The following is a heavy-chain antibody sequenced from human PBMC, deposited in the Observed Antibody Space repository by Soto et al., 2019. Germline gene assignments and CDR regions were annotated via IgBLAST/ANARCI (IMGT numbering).Heavy chain of an antibody. V-gene: IGHV4-31*03. Sequence: SETLSLTCTVSGGSISSGGYYWSWIRQHPGKGLEWIGYIYYSGSTYYNPSLKSRVTISVDTSKNQFSLKLSSVTAADTAVYYCARVVIVVVPAAHYGMDVWGQGTTVTVSS. CDR1: GGSISSGGYY. CDR3: ARVVIVVVPAAHYGMDV. D-gene: IGHD2-2*01. CDR2: IYYSGST. J-gene: IGHJ6*02.